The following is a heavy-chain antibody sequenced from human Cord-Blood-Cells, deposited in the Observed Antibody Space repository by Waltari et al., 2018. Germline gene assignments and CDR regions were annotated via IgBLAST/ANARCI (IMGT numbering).Heavy chain of an antibody. CDR2: MNPNSGNT. CDR3: ATGSSSSDY. D-gene: IGHD6-6*01. V-gene: IGHV1-8*01. Sequence: QVQLVQSGAEVKKPGASVKFSCNVPGYTFTSYDINWVRQATGQGLEWMGWMNPNSGNTGYAQKFQGRVTMTRNTSISTAYMELSSLRSEDTAVYYCATGSSSSDYWGQGTLVTVSS. CDR1: GYTFTSYD. J-gene: IGHJ4*02.